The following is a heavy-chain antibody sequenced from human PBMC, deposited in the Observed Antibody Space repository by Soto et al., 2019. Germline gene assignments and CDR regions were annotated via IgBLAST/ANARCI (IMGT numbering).Heavy chain of an antibody. CDR2: MNPNSGNT. CDR1: GYTFTSYD. CDR3: ARVASLYLGYYYYYGTDV. Sequence: QVQLVQSGAEVKKPGASVKVSCKASGYTFTSYDINWVRQATGQGLEWMGWMNPNSGNTGYAQKFQGRVIMTRNTSITPAYMEPRSLSSQDTAVYSFARVASLYLGYYYYYGTDVCCQGPAVTLSS. D-gene: IGHD3-16*01. J-gene: IGHJ6*02. V-gene: IGHV1-8*01.